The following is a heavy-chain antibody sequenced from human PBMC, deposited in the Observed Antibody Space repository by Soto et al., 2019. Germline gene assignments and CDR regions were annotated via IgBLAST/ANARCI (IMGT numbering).Heavy chain of an antibody. CDR2: ISSSSSYI. D-gene: IGHD3-10*01. CDR3: ARDYYYGSDPYYGMDV. J-gene: IGHJ6*02. V-gene: IGHV3-21*01. CDR1: GFTFSSYS. Sequence: PGGSLRLSCAASGFTFSSYSMNWVRQAPGKGLEWVSSISSSSSYIYYADSVKGRFTISRDNAKNSLYLQMNSLRVEDTAVYYCARDYYYGSDPYYGMDVWGQGTTVTVSS.